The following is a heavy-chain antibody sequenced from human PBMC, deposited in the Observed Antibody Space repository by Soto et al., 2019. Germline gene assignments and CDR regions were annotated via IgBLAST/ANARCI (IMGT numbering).Heavy chain of an antibody. V-gene: IGHV3-23*01. J-gene: IGHJ5*02. Sequence: EVQLLESGGGLVQPGGSLRLSCGASQFTFSTYAMSWVRQGPGKGLDWVSAISGSGVSTYYADSVKGRFTISRDNSKNTLYLQMNSLRAEDTAVYYCAKGRSSSWYPTANWFDPWGQGTLVTVSS. CDR3: AKGRSSSWYPTANWFDP. CDR2: ISGSGVST. D-gene: IGHD6-13*01. CDR1: QFTFSTYA.